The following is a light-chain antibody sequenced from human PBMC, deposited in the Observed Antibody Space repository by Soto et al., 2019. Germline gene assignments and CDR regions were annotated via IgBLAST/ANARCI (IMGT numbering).Light chain of an antibody. V-gene: IGLV2-23*01. Sequence: QSVLTQPASVSASPGQSITISCAGTSSDVGSYNLVSWYQQRPGEAPKLIIYEGSKRPSGISNRFSGSKSGNTASLTVSGLHAGDEADYYCCSYAGSGTYVFGTGTKVTVL. CDR1: SSDVGSYNL. CDR2: EGS. CDR3: CSYAGSGTYV. J-gene: IGLJ1*01.